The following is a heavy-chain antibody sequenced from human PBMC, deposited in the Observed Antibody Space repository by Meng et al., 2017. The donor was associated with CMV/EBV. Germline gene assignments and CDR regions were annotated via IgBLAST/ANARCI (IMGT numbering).Heavy chain of an antibody. CDR1: GLPFSSYS. D-gene: IGHD2-2*01. Sequence: SGLPFSSYSMNWVRQAPGKGLEWVSSISSSSSYIYYADSVKGRFTISRDNAKNSLYLQMNSLRAEDTAVYYCARLYCSSTSCPGDYWGQGTLVTVSS. CDR2: ISSSSSYI. V-gene: IGHV3-21*01. CDR3: ARLYCSSTSCPGDY. J-gene: IGHJ4*02.